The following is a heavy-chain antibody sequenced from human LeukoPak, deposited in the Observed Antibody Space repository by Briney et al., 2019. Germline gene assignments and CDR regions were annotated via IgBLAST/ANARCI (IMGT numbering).Heavy chain of an antibody. CDR1: GFTLSSYE. CDR3: AKSPYCSNRDGYY. J-gene: IGHJ4*02. CDR2: ISRTGNSI. D-gene: IGHD6-13*01. V-gene: IGHV3-48*03. Sequence: GGSLRLSCAASGFTLSSYEMNWVRLAPGKGLEWISYISRTGNSIYYADSVKGRFTISRDSAKNSLYLQMNSLRAEDTAVYYCAKSPYCSNRDGYYWGQGTLVTVAS.